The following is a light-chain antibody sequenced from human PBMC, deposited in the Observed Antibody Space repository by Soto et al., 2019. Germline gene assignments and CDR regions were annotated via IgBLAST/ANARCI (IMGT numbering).Light chain of an antibody. CDR1: QSVSSS. CDR2: DTS. Sequence: EIVMTQSPATLSVSPGESATLSCRASQSVSSSLAWYQQKPGQAPRLLIYDTSTRATGIPARFSGTRSGTEFTLTISSLQSEDFAVYYCQQYNNWPPLTFGGGTKVEIK. J-gene: IGKJ4*01. CDR3: QQYNNWPPLT. V-gene: IGKV3-15*01.